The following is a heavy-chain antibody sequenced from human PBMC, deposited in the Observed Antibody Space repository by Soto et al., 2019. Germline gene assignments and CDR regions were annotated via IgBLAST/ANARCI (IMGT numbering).Heavy chain of an antibody. CDR2: IYYSGST. D-gene: IGHD3-10*01. Sequence: QVQLQESGPGLVKPSQTLSLTCTVSGGSISSSGYNWSGIRQHPGKGLEWIGYIYYSGSTYYNPSLKSRVTTSVDTSQNQFSLKLSSVTAADTAVYLCARSGSGSYYPTTFDYWGQGTLVTVSS. V-gene: IGHV4-31*03. CDR3: ARSGSGSYYPTTFDY. J-gene: IGHJ4*02. CDR1: GGSISSSGYN.